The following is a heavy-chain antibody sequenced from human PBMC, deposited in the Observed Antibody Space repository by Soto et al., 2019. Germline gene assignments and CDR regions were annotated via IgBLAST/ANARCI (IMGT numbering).Heavy chain of an antibody. J-gene: IGHJ4*02. Sequence: SETLSLTCAVSGYSISSSNWWGWIRQPPGKGLEWIGYIYYSGSTYYNPSLKSRVTMSVDTSKNQFSLKLSSVTAVDTAVYYCARIQPGGGRPGPPDYWGQGTLVTVSS. CDR3: ARIQPGGGRPGPPDY. D-gene: IGHD1-1*01. V-gene: IGHV4-28*01. CDR1: GYSISSSNW. CDR2: IYYSGST.